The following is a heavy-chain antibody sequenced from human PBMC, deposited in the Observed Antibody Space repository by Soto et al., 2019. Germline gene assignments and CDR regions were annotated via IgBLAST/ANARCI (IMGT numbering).Heavy chain of an antibody. CDR2: INAGNGNT. CDR3: ARDPGYSYGYN. Sequence: ASVKVSFKASGYTFTSYARHWVRQAPGQRLEWMGWINAGNGNTKYSQKFQGRVTITRDTSASTAYMELSSLRSEDTAVYYCARDPGYSYGYNWGQGTLVTSPQ. D-gene: IGHD5-18*01. V-gene: IGHV1-3*01. J-gene: IGHJ4*02. CDR1: GYTFTSYA.